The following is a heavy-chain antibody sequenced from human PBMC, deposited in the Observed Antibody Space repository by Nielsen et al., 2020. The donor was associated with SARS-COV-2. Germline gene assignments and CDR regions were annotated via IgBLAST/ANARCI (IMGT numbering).Heavy chain of an antibody. CDR2: INAGNGNT. J-gene: IGHJ4*02. CDR1: GYSFTTYA. Sequence: ASVKVSCKASGYSFTTYAIHWARQAPGQRLEWMGWINAGNGNTRYSQKFQGRVTITRDTSASTAYMELSSLRSEDTAVYYCARHLRGYIDYWGQGTLVTVSS. CDR3: ARHLRGYIDY. V-gene: IGHV1-3*01.